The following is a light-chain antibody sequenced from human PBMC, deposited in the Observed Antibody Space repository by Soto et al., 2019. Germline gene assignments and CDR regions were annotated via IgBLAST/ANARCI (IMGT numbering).Light chain of an antibody. CDR1: QCISSW. J-gene: IGKJ1*01. Sequence: DIQLTQSPSTLSASVGDRVTITCRASQCISSWLAWYQQKPGKAPKLLIYKASTLESGVPSRCSGSGSVTEFTLTINSQQPYYFATYYCQQYNSYPTFGQGTKLEIK. CDR2: KAS. CDR3: QQYNSYPT. V-gene: IGKV1-5*03.